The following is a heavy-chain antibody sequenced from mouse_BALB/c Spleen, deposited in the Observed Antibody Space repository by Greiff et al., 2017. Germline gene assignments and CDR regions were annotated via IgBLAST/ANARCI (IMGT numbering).Heavy chain of an antibody. D-gene: IGHD2-14*01. J-gene: IGHJ3*01. Sequence: EVQLVESGGGLVKPGGSLKLSCAASGFTFSDYYMYWVRQTPEKRLEWVATISDCGSYTYYPDSVKGRFTISRDNAKNNLYLQMSSLKSEDTAMYYCARGGYYRYDLAYWGKGTLVTVSA. V-gene: IGHV5-4*02. CDR2: ISDCGSYT. CDR3: ARGGYYRYDLAY. CDR1: GFTFSDYY.